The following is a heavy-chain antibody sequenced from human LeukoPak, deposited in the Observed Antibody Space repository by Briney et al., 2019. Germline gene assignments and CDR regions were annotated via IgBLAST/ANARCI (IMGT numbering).Heavy chain of an antibody. D-gene: IGHD3-10*01. Sequence: GGSLSLSCAASGFTFSSYGMSWVRQVPGKGLEWVSFISSSSDTIYYADSVKGRFTISRDNAKNSLYLQMNSLRAEDTAVYYCARENYGSGTYYKGPIVYHGMDVWGQGTTVTVSS. CDR2: ISSSSDTI. J-gene: IGHJ6*02. V-gene: IGHV3-48*04. CDR3: ARENYGSGTYYKGPIVYHGMDV. CDR1: GFTFSSYG.